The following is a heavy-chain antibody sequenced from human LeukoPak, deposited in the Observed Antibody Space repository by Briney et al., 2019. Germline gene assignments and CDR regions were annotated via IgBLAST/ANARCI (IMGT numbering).Heavy chain of an antibody. CDR2: ISYDGSNK. J-gene: IGHJ4*02. V-gene: IGHV3-30*04. Sequence: GGSLRLSCAASGFTFSSYAMHWVRQAPGKGLEWVAVISYDGSNKYYADSVKGRFTISRDNSKNTLYLQTNSLRAEDTAVYYCARHDLYFDYWGQGTLVTVSS. CDR1: GFTFSSYA. CDR3: ARHDLYFDY.